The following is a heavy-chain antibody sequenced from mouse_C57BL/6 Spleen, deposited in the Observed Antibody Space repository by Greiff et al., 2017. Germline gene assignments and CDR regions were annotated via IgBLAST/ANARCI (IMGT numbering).Heavy chain of an antibody. Sequence: EVQRVESGAELVKPGASVKLSCTASGFNIKDYYLHWVKQRTEQGLEWIGRIDPEDGETKYAPKFQGKATITADTSSNTAYLQLRSLTSEDTAVCYCARGLLRLYFDYWGQGTTLTVAS. J-gene: IGHJ2*01. CDR1: GFNIKDYY. CDR2: IDPEDGET. CDR3: ARGLLRLYFDY. V-gene: IGHV14-2*01. D-gene: IGHD2-3*01.